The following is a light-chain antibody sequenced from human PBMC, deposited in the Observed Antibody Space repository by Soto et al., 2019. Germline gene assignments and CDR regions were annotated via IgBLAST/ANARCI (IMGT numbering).Light chain of an antibody. CDR2: EVR. CDR1: SSDVGGYNY. Sequence: ALTQPASVSGSPGQSITISCTGTSSDVGGYNYVSWYQQHPGKAPKLMIYEVRNRPSGISNRFSGSKSGNTASLTISGLQAEDEADYYCTSYTSSSPYVFGTGTKVTAL. CDR3: TSYTSSSPYV. V-gene: IGLV2-14*01. J-gene: IGLJ1*01.